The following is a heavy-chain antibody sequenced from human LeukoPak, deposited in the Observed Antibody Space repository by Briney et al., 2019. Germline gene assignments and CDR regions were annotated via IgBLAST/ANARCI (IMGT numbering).Heavy chain of an antibody. J-gene: IGHJ2*01. D-gene: IGHD5-18*01. CDR2: INHSGST. CDR3: ARGEELWFLYFDL. CDR1: GGSFSGYY. Sequence: SETLSLTCAVYGGSFSGYYWSWIRQPPGEGLEWIGEINHSGSTNYNPSLKSRVTISVDTSKNQFSLKLSSVTAADTAVYYCARGEELWFLYFDLWGRGTLVTVSS. V-gene: IGHV4-34*01.